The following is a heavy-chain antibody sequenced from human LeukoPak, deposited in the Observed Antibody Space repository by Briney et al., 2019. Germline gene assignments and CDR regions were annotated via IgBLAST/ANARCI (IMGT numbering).Heavy chain of an antibody. D-gene: IGHD1-26*01. CDR3: ASLVGAWVNDY. J-gene: IGHJ4*02. V-gene: IGHV4-61*08. CDR2: IYYSGST. Sequence: PSETLSLTCTVSGGSISSGDYYWIWIRQPPGKGLEWIGYIYYSGSTNYNPSLKSRVTISVDTSKNQFSLKLSSVTAEDTAVYYCASLVGAWVNDYWGQGTLVTVSS. CDR1: GGSISSGDYY.